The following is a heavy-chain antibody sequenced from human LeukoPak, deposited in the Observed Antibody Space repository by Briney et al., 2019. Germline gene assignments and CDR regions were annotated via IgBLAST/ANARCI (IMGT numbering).Heavy chain of an antibody. CDR2: IKSKTDGGTT. D-gene: IGHD3-9*01. J-gene: IGHJ3*02. V-gene: IGHV3-15*01. CDR3: TTDRDDKLKGDI. Sequence: GGSLRLSCAASGFTFSNAWMSWVRQAPGKGLEWVGRIKSKTDGGTTDYAAPVKGRFTISRDDSKNTLYLQMNSLKTEDTAVYYCTTDRDDKLKGDIWGQGTMVTVSS. CDR1: GFTFSNAW.